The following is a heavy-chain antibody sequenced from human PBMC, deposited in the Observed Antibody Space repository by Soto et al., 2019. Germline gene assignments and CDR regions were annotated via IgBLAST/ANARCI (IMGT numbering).Heavy chain of an antibody. CDR1: GCALTTYT. CDR3: VREDGVVGASSAFDS. CDR2: INGRSNYK. D-gene: IGHD1-26*01. J-gene: IGHJ4*02. Sequence: PGGSLRLSCVAPGCALTTYTMNWVRQAPGTGLEWVSSINGRSNYKYYSDSVKGRFTVSRDNAQNSLFLQMSRLGPEDTAVYYCVREDGVVGASSAFDSWGQGTLVTVSS. V-gene: IGHV3-21*01.